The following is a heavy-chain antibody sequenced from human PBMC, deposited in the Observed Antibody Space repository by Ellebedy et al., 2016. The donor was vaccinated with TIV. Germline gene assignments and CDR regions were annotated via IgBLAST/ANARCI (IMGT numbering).Heavy chain of an antibody. J-gene: IGHJ4*02. Sequence: AASVKVSCKASGYTFASYGVSWVRQAPGQGLEWMGWVSANNGDTNYAQKLQGRVTMTEDTSTDTAYMDLSSLRSEDTAVYYCATVFDGYRGLDYWGQGTLVTVSS. CDR3: ATVFDGYRGLDY. V-gene: IGHV1-18*01. CDR2: VSANNGDT. D-gene: IGHD5-24*01. CDR1: GYTFASYG.